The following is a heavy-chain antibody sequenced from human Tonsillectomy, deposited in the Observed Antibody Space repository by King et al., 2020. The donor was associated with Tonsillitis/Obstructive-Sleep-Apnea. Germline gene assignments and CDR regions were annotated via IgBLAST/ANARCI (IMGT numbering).Heavy chain of an antibody. V-gene: IGHV4-39*01. J-gene: IGHJ6*03. CDR1: GGSISSSSYY. CDR2: IYYSGTT. CDR3: VRHVTSGDYYFYMDV. Sequence: QLQESGPGLVKPSETLSLTCTVSGGSISSSSYYWGWIRQPPGKGLEWVGTIYYSGTTYYNPSLKSRVTVSVDTSRNQFSLKLRSVTAADTAVYYCVRHVTSGDYYFYMDVWGKGTTVTVSS. D-gene: IGHD1-26*01.